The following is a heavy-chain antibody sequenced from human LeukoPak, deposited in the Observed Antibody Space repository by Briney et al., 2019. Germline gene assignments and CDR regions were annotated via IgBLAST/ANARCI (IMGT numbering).Heavy chain of an antibody. CDR1: GFAFSSYG. J-gene: IGHJ4*02. CDR3: AKAKGGSYGYLADLDS. D-gene: IGHD5-18*01. V-gene: IGHV3-30*18. CDR2: ISYDGSNK. Sequence: GRSLRLPCAASGFAFSSYGTDWGRDAPGKGLGRGAVISYDGSNKYYADSVKGRFTISRDHSKNTLYRKMTSLTPGAPAGFYCAKAKGGSYGYLADLDSWGPGTLVNVSS.